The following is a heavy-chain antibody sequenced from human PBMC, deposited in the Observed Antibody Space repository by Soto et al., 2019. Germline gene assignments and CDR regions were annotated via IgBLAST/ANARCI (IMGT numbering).Heavy chain of an antibody. D-gene: IGHD3-3*01. CDR2: IYPGDSDT. J-gene: IGHJ6*02. CDR1: GYSFTSYW. Sequence: PGESLQISGKGSGYSFTSYWSGWVRQLPGKGLEWMGIIYPGDSDTRYSPSFQGQVTISADKSISTAYLQWSSLKATDTAMYYCARHAYDFWSGHPNPRYYYGMDVWGQGTTVTVSS. CDR3: ARHAYDFWSGHPNPRYYYGMDV. V-gene: IGHV5-51*01.